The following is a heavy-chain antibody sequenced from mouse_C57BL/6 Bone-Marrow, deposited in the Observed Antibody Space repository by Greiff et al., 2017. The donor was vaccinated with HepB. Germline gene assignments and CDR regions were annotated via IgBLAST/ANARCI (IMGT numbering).Heavy chain of an antibody. V-gene: IGHV1-50*01. CDR2: IDPSDSYT. J-gene: IGHJ4*01. D-gene: IGHD2-4*01. CDR1: GYTFTSYW. Sequence: QVQLQQPGAELVKPGASVKLSCKASGYTFTSYWMQWVKQRPGQGLEWIGEIDPSDSYTNYNQKFKGKATLTVDTSSSTAYMQLSSLTSEDSAVYYCARRTPLYYDYDGDYAMDYWGQGTSVTVSS. CDR3: ARRTPLYYDYDGDYAMDY.